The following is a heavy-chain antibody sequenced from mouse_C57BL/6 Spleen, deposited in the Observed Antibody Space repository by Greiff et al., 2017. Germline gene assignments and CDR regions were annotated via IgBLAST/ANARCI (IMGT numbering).Heavy chain of an antibody. V-gene: IGHV1-69*01. D-gene: IGHD2-13*01. J-gene: IGHJ3*01. CDR3: ARGLQTGFAY. Sequence: VQLHQPGAELVMPGASVQLSCKASGYTFTSYWMHWVKQRPGQGLEWIGEIDPSDSYTNYNQKFKGKSTLTVDKSSSTAYMQLSSLTSEDSAVYYCARGLQTGFAYWGQGTLVTVSA. CDR1: GYTFTSYW. CDR2: IDPSDSYT.